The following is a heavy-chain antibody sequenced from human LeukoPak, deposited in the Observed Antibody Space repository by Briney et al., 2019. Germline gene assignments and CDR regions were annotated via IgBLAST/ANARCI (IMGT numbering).Heavy chain of an antibody. D-gene: IGHD2-2*01. V-gene: IGHV1-2*02. CDR3: ARFYCSISDCYGQTNWFDP. CDR2: INPNCGGS. Sequence: ASVKVSCKAAGYTFTGHYLHWVRQAPGQGLEWMGWINPNCGGSNYAPKFEGRVTMTGDTSITTAYMELHRLTSDDTAVYYCARFYCSISDCYGQTNWFDPWGQGTLVTVSS. J-gene: IGHJ5*02. CDR1: GYTFTGHY.